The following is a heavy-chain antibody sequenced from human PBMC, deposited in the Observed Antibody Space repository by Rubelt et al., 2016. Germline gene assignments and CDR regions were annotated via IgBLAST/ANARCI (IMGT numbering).Heavy chain of an antibody. J-gene: IGHJ4*02. D-gene: IGHD6-19*01. Sequence: VQLVESGGGVVQPGRSLRLSCAASGFTFSSYAMHWVRQAPGKGLEWVSAISGSGGSSYYVDSVKVRLTISRDNSKNTLYLQMNSLRAEDTAVYYGAKDSVASGWSWVDYWGQGTLVTVSS. V-gene: IGHV3-23*04. CDR2: ISGSGGSS. CDR3: AKDSVASGWSWVDY. CDR1: GFTFSSYA.